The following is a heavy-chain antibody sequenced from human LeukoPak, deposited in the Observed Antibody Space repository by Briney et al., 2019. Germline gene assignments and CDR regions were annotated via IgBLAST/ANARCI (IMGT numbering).Heavy chain of an antibody. Sequence: PSETLSLTCTVSGGSISFYYWSWIRQPPGKGLEWIGLIFNNGSTNYNPSLKRRLTMSVDTSKNQFSLKLSSVTAADTAVYYCARGRKYTSGYRVTELGSGYSDYWGQGTLVTVSS. CDR2: IFNNGST. CDR3: ARGRKYTSGYRVTELGSGYSDY. CDR1: GGSISFYY. J-gene: IGHJ4*02. D-gene: IGHD5-18*01. V-gene: IGHV4-4*07.